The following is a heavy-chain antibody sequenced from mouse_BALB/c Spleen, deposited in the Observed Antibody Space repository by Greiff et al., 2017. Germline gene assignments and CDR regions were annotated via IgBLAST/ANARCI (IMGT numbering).Heavy chain of an antibody. J-gene: IGHJ4*01. CDR2: ISSGGST. CDR3: ARGRADAMDY. Sequence: EVNVVESGGGLVKPGGSLKLSCAASGFTFSSYAMSWVRQTPEKRLEWVASISSGGSTYYPDSVKGRFTISRDNARNILYLQMSSLRSEDTAMYYCARGRADAMDYWGQGTSVTVSS. CDR1: GFTFSSYA. V-gene: IGHV5-6-5*01. D-gene: IGHD3-1*01.